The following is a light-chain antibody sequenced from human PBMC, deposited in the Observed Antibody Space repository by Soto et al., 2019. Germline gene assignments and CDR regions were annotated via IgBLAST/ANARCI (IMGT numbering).Light chain of an antibody. CDR3: YTYAGGSTYL. CDR2: EDI. V-gene: IGLV2-23*01. CDR1: SSDVGSYSL. J-gene: IGLJ1*01. Sequence: ALTQPASVSGSPGQSITISCTGTSSDVGSYSLLSWYQHHPGKAPKLIIYEDIKGPSGVSNRFSGSKSGNTASLRISGLQAEDEADYYCYTYAGGSTYLFGTGTKVTVL.